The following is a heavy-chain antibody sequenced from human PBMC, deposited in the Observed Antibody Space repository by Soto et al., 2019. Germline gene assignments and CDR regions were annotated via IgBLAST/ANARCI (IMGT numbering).Heavy chain of an antibody. J-gene: IGHJ4*02. Sequence: EVQLVESGGGLVQPGGSLRLSCAASGFTFSSSWLTWVGQAPGKGLEWMANINEDGSEKYYVDSVKGRFTISRDNARNSLYLQMNSLRVDDTAVYYCARHRNLGGGWGQGTLVTVSS. CDR3: ARHRNLGGG. CDR2: INEDGSEK. CDR1: GFTFSSSW. D-gene: IGHD3-16*01. V-gene: IGHV3-7*03.